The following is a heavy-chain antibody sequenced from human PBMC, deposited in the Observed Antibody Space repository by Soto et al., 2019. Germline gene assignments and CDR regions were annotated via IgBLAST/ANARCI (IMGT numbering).Heavy chain of an antibody. V-gene: IGHV3-11*01. Sequence: GGSLRLSCAASGFTFSDYYMSWIRQAPGKGLEWVSYISSSGSTIYYADSVKGRFTISRDNAKNSLYLQMNSLRAEDTAVYYCARSSPVFWSGYLAGPLDYWGQGTLVTVSS. D-gene: IGHD3-3*01. CDR2: ISSSGSTI. J-gene: IGHJ4*02. CDR1: GFTFSDYY. CDR3: ARSSPVFWSGYLAGPLDY.